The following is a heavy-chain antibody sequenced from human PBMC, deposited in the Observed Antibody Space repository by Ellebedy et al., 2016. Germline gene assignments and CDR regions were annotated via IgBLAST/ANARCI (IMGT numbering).Heavy chain of an antibody. Sequence: SETLSLTCNVSGGSVSSDYWNWIRRPPGKGLEWIGYVFHTGTANYNPSLHSRATMSVDTSKSQFSLRLTSVTAADTAVYYCAKWNDVWKAFDVWGQGTMVTVSS. CDR1: GGSVSSDY. J-gene: IGHJ3*01. V-gene: IGHV4-59*02. CDR3: AKWNDVWKAFDV. D-gene: IGHD1-1*01. CDR2: VFHTGTA.